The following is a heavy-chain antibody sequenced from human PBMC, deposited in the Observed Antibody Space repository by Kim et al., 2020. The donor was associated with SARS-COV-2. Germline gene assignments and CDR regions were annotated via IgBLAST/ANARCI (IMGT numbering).Heavy chain of an antibody. D-gene: IGHD6-19*01. Sequence: GGSLRLSCTASGFTFGHYAMSWVRQAPGKGLEWVGFIGSKASGGTTEYAASVKGRFTISRDDSKSIAYLQMNSLKTEDTAVYYCYIAVAEALRHWGQGTLVTVSS. J-gene: IGHJ1*01. V-gene: IGHV3-49*04. CDR2: IGSKASGGTT. CDR3: YIAVAEALRH. CDR1: GFTFGHYA.